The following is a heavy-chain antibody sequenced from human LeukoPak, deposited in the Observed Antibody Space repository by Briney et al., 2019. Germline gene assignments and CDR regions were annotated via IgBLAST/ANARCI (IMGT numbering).Heavy chain of an antibody. J-gene: IGHJ1*01. CDR2: ISSSSSYI. CDR3: ALGTYDSSGYYYYRAEYFQH. V-gene: IGHV3-21*01. D-gene: IGHD3-22*01. Sequence: GGSLRLSCAASGFTFSSYSMNWVRQAPGKGLEWVSSISSSSSYIYYADSVKGRFTISRDNAKNSLYLQMNSLRAEDTAVYYCALGTYDSSGYYYYRAEYFQHWGQGTLVTVSS. CDR1: GFTFSSYS.